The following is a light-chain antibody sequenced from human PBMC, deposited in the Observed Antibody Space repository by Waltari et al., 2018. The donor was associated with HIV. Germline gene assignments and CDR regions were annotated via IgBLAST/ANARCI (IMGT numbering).Light chain of an antibody. Sequence: DIVMTQSQDSLAVSLGERATINCKSSQSVLYSSNNKNYLAWYQQKPGQPPKLLIYWASTRESGVPYRFSGSGSGTDFTLTISSLQAEDVAVYYCQQYYSTPKTFGQGTKVEIK. V-gene: IGKV4-1*01. CDR1: QSVLYSSNNKNY. CDR3: QQYYSTPKT. J-gene: IGKJ1*01. CDR2: WAS.